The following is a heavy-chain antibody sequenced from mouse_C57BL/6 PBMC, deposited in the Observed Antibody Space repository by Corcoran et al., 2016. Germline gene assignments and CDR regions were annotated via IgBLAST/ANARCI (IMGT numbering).Heavy chain of an antibody. V-gene: IGHV1-26*01. J-gene: IGHJ3*01. Sequence: EVQLQQSGPELVKPGASVKISCKASGYTFTDYYMNWVKQSHGKSLEWIGDINPNNGGTSYNQKFKGKATLTVDKSSSTAYMELRSLTSEDSAVYYCARGHYGSSSFAYWGQGTLVTVSA. CDR1: GYTFTDYY. CDR2: INPNNGGT. D-gene: IGHD1-1*01. CDR3: ARGHYGSSSFAY.